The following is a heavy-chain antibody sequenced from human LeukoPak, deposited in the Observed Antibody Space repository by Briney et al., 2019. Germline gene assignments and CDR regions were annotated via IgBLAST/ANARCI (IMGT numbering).Heavy chain of an antibody. CDR2: IIPIFGTA. Sequence: GSSVKVSCKASGGTFSSYAISWVRQAPGQGLEWMGGIIPIFGTANYAQKFQGRVTITADESTSTAYMELSSLRSEDTAVYYCARDLLWFGELYGGGLGYWGQGTLVTVSS. J-gene: IGHJ4*02. V-gene: IGHV1-69*01. D-gene: IGHD3-10*01. CDR3: ARDLLWFGELYGGGLGY. CDR1: GGTFSSYA.